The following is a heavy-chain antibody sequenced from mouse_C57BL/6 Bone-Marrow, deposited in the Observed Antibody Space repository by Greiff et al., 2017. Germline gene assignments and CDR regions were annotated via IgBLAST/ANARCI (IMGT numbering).Heavy chain of an antibody. Sequence: QVQLQQPGAELVRPGTSVKLSCKASGYTFTSYWMHWVKQRPGQGLEWIGVIDPSDSYTNYNQKFKGKATLTVDTSSSTAYMQLSSLTSEDSAVYYCAKLGGFDYWGQGTTLTVSS. CDR3: AKLGGFDY. J-gene: IGHJ2*01. D-gene: IGHD3-3*01. CDR2: IDPSDSYT. V-gene: IGHV1-59*01. CDR1: GYTFTSYW.